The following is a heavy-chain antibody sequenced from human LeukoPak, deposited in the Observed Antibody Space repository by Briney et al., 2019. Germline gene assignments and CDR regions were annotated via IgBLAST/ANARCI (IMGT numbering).Heavy chain of an antibody. CDR1: GGSITSSSYY. J-gene: IGHJ5*02. CDR2: FYYSGST. V-gene: IGHV4-39*07. D-gene: IGHD4-17*01. CDR3: ARGDGDYGWFDP. Sequence: PSETLSLTCTVSGGSITSSSYYWGWIRQPPGKGLQWIGSFYYSGSTYYNPSLKSRVTISVDTSKNHFSLKLSSVTAADTAVYYCARGDGDYGWFDPWGQGTLVTVSS.